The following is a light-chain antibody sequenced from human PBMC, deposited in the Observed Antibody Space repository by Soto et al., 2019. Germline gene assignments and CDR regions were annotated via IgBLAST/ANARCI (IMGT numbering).Light chain of an antibody. V-gene: IGKV3-20*01. J-gene: IGKJ1*01. CDR3: QQYGSALKWT. CDR2: GAS. CDR1: QSVSSSF. Sequence: ENVLTQSPGTLSLSPGERATLSCRASQSVSSSFLAWYQQKPGQAPRLLIYGASNRATGIPDRFSGSGSGTDFTLTISRLEPEDFAVYYCQQYGSALKWTFGQGTKVEIK.